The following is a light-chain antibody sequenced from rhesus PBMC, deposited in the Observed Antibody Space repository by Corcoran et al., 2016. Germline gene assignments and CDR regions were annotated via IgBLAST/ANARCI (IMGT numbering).Light chain of an antibody. Sequence: DIQMTQSPSSLSASVGDKVTTTCRASQDISRWVAWYQQNTGKAPKLLIYKASSLQSGVPSRFRGSGSGTDFTLTIYILQPEDFATYFCLQFSSSPLTFGGETKVDLK. CDR3: LQFSSSPLT. CDR2: KAS. V-gene: IGKV1-22*01. J-gene: IGKJ4*01. CDR1: QDISRW.